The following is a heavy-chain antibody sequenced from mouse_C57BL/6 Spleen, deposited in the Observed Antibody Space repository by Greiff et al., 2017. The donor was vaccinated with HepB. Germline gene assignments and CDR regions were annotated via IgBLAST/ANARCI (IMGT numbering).Heavy chain of an antibody. V-gene: IGHV1-61*01. CDR1: GYTFTSYW. D-gene: IGHD6-1*01. Sequence: QVQLQQSGAELVRPGSSVKLSCKASGYTFTSYWMDWVKQRPGQGLEWIGNIYPSDSETHYNQKFKDKATLTVDKSSSTAYMQLSSLTSEDSAVYYCARASNDAMDYWGQGTSVTVSS. J-gene: IGHJ4*01. CDR3: ARASNDAMDY. CDR2: IYPSDSET.